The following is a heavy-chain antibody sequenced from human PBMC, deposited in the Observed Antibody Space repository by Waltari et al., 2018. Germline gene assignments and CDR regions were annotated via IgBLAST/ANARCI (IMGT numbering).Heavy chain of an antibody. CDR2: IAAYNGNT. V-gene: IGHV1-18*01. J-gene: IGHJ4*02. CDR1: GYTFSTYG. CDR3: ARVFDSSQYYYGSDY. D-gene: IGHD3-22*01. Sequence: QVQLVQSGNEVKKPEASVKVSCKASGYTFSTYGVSWVRPAPGQGLEWVGWIAAYNGNTHSAPKLQGRVTMTTDTSTTTAYLELRSLTSDDTAVYYCARVFDSSQYYYGSDYWGQGTLVTVSS.